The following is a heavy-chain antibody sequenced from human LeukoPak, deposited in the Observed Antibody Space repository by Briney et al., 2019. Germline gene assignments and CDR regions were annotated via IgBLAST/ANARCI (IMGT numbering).Heavy chain of an antibody. Sequence: GESLKISCKGSGYSFTSYWIGWVRQMPGKGLEWMGIIYPGDSDTRYSPSFQGQVTISADKSISTAYLQWSSLKASDTAVYYCARHKTGIATAPVFDYWGQGTLVTVSS. CDR3: ARHKTGIATAPVFDY. D-gene: IGHD6-13*01. CDR1: GYSFTSYW. V-gene: IGHV5-51*01. CDR2: IYPGDSDT. J-gene: IGHJ4*02.